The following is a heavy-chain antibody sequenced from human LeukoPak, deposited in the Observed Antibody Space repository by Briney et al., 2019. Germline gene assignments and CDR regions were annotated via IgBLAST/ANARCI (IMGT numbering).Heavy chain of an antibody. D-gene: IGHD3-22*01. CDR1: GYTFTSYY. J-gene: IGHJ3*02. CDR2: INPSGGST. Sequence: GASVKVSCKASGYTFTSYYMHWVRQAPGQGLEWMGIINPSGGSTSYAQKFQGRVTMTRDTSISTAYMELSRLRSDDTAVYYCARDHFSSAPLLHAFDIWGQGTMVTVSS. V-gene: IGHV1-46*01. CDR3: ARDHFSSAPLLHAFDI.